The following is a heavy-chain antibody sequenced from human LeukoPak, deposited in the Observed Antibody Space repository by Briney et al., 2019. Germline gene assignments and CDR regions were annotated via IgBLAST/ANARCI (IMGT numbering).Heavy chain of an antibody. V-gene: IGHV3-23*01. D-gene: IGHD1-26*01. J-gene: IGHJ3*02. CDR2: ISGSGGST. CDR1: GFTFSSYE. Sequence: GGSLRLSCAASGFTFSSYEMNWVRQAPGKGLEWVSAISGSGGSTYYADSVKGRFTISRDNSKNTLYLQMNSLRAEDTAVYYCAKDYSHSGAFDIWGQGTMVTVSS. CDR3: AKDYSHSGAFDI.